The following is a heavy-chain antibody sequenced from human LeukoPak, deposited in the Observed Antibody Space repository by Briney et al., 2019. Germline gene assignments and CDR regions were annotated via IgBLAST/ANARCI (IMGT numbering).Heavy chain of an antibody. CDR3: ARDSERDYDFWSRSYGMDV. CDR2: INSDGSST. J-gene: IGHJ6*02. D-gene: IGHD3-3*01. CDR1: GSTFSSYW. V-gene: IGHV3-74*01. Sequence: PGGSLRLSCAASGSTFSSYWMHWVRQAPGKGLVWVSRINSDGSSTSYADSVKGRFTISRDNAKNTLYLQMNSLRAEDTAVYYCARDSERDYDFWSRSYGMDVWGQGTTVTVSS.